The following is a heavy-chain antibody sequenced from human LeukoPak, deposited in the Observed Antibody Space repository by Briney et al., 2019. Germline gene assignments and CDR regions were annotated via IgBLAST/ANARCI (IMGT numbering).Heavy chain of an antibody. D-gene: IGHD6-13*01. J-gene: IGHJ4*02. CDR3: ARYSSSWRAVDY. V-gene: IGHV4-59*01. Sequence: SETLSLTCTVSGGSISSYYWSWIRQPPGKGLEWIGYIYYSGSTNYNPSLKSRVTISVDTSKNQFSLKLSSVTAADTAVYCCARYSSSWRAVDYWGQGTLVTVSS. CDR2: IYYSGST. CDR1: GGSISSYY.